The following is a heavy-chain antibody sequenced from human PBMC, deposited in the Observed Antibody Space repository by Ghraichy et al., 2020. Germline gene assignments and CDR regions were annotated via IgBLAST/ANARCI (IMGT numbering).Heavy chain of an antibody. V-gene: IGHV4-34*01. J-gene: IGHJ4*02. Sequence: SETLSLTCAVDGGSFSGYYGSWIRQPPGKGLEWIGEINHSENSNYNPSLKSRVTISVDTSKKQLSLKLSSVTAADTAVYYCARGERGQQVGHKYWGQGTLVTVSS. CDR3: ARGERGQQVGHKY. D-gene: IGHD1-26*01. CDR1: GGSFSGYY. CDR2: INHSENS.